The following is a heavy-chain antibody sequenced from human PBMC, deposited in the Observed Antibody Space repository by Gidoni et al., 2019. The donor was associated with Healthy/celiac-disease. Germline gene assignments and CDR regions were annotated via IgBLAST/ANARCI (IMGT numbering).Heavy chain of an antibody. Sequence: QVQLVQSGAEVKKPGASVKVSCKASGDTFTGYYMHGVRQAPGQGLEWMGWINPNSGGTNYAQKFQGRVTMTRDTSISTAYMELSRLRSDDTAVYYCARGPDIVVVPAAIVYYYYYYMDVWGKGTTVTVSS. J-gene: IGHJ6*03. V-gene: IGHV1-2*02. CDR3: ARGPDIVVVPAAIVYYYYYYMDV. D-gene: IGHD2-2*01. CDR2: INPNSGGT. CDR1: GDTFTGYY.